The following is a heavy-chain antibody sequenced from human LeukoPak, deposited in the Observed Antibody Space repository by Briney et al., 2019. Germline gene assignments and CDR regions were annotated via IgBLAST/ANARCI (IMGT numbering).Heavy chain of an antibody. J-gene: IGHJ4*02. V-gene: IGHV3-43*02. CDR1: GFTFDDFA. Sequence: GGSLRLSCAASGFTFDDFAMHWVRQAPGRGLEWVSVISGDGATIFYADSVQGRITISRDNNKNSLYMQMNNLITEDTALSYCAKDTYSYCLYRGFDNWGQGTLVTVSS. D-gene: IGHD1-26*01. CDR3: AKDTYSYCLYRGFDN. CDR2: ISGDGATI.